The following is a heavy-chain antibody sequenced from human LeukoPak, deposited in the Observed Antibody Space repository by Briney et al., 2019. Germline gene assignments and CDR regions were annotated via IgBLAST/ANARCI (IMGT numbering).Heavy chain of an antibody. V-gene: IGHV3-23*01. CDR3: AKAGSIRFDY. CDR2: ISGSGRGGRT. D-gene: IGHD1-26*01. CDR1: GFTFSSSA. Sequence: PGGSLRLSCAASGFTFSSSAMSWVRQAPGKGLEWVPGISGSGRGGRTYYADSVKGRFTISRDDSKNTLYLQMNTLRAEDTAVYYCAKAGSIRFDYWGQGTLVTVSS. J-gene: IGHJ4*02.